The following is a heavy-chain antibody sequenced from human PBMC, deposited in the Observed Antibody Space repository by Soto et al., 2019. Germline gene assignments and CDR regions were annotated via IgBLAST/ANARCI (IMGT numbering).Heavy chain of an antibody. CDR2: INVGNGKT. D-gene: IGHD5-18*01. Sequence: ASVKVSCKTSGYTFTSYALHWVRQAPGQRLEWMGRINVGNGKTIYSQKFQGRVTITRDRSASTAYVELSSLRFEDTAVYYCARAGYTSSWENYFDFWGQGTLVTVSS. CDR1: GYTFTSYA. J-gene: IGHJ4*02. V-gene: IGHV1-3*01. CDR3: ARAGYTSSWENYFDF.